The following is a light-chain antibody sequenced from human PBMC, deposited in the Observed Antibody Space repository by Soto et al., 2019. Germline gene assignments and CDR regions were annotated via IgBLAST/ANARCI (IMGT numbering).Light chain of an antibody. Sequence: EVVMTQSPAPLSVSPGERATLSCKASQSISSDLAWYQQKPGHAPRLLIYGASTTASDIPARFSGSGSGTDVTPAITSLQSEDGAVYYCHQQYNWPPRTFGRRTKVEFK. CDR1: QSISSD. CDR2: GAS. V-gene: IGKV3-15*01. CDR3: HQQYNWPPRT. J-gene: IGKJ1*01.